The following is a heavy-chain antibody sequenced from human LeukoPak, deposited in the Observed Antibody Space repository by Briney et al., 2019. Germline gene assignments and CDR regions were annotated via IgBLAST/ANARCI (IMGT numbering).Heavy chain of an antibody. CDR1: GYTFSSYA. CDR2: ISYDGSNK. D-gene: IGHD1-14*01. Sequence: GGSLRLSCAASGYTFSSYAMHWVRQAPGKGLEWVAVISYDGSNKYYADSVKGRFTISRDNSKNALYLQMSSLRADDTAVYYCAKYRTTSAPPRNFDYWGQGTLVTVSS. V-gene: IGHV3-30-3*02. CDR3: AKYRTTSAPPRNFDY. J-gene: IGHJ4*02.